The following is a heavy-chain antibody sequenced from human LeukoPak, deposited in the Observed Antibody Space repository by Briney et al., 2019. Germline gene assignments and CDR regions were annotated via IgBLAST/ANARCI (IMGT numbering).Heavy chain of an antibody. CDR2: IKQDGSDK. CDR1: GFTFSSYW. Sequence: QPGGSLRLSCAASGFTFSSYWMGWVRQAPGKGLEWVANIKQDGSDKYYVDSAKGRLTISRDNAKNSLYLQMNSLRVEDTAVYYCAKDAFRYSGSYYDFWGQGTLVTVSS. CDR3: AKDAFRYSGSYYDF. J-gene: IGHJ1*01. D-gene: IGHD1-26*01. V-gene: IGHV3-7*03.